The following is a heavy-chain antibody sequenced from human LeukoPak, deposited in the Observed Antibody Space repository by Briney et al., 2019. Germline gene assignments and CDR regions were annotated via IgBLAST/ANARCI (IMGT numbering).Heavy chain of an antibody. CDR3: APLSKGGYYLGY. D-gene: IGHD3-16*01. J-gene: IGHJ4*02. CDR1: GGSISSSSYY. CDR2: IYYSGST. Sequence: ASETLSLTCTVSGGSISSSSYYWGWIRQPPGKGLEWIGSIYYSGSTYYNPSLKSRVTISVDTSKNQFSLKLSSVTAADTAMYYCAPLSKGGYYLGYWGQGTLVTVSS. V-gene: IGHV4-39*01.